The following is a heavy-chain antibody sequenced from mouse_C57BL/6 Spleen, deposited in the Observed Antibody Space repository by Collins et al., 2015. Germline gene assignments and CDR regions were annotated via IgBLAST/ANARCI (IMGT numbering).Heavy chain of an antibody. D-gene: IGHD2-2*01. Sequence: QVQLQQPGAELVKPGASVKLSCKASGYTFTSYWMHWVKQRPGQGLEWIGMIHPNSGSTNYNEKFKSKATLTVDKSSSTAYMQLSSLTSEDSAVYYCARSMVTTGPHAMDYWGQGTSVTVSS. CDR3: ARSMVTTGPHAMDY. CDR2: IHPNSGST. CDR1: GYTFTSYW. V-gene: IGHV1-64*01. J-gene: IGHJ4*01.